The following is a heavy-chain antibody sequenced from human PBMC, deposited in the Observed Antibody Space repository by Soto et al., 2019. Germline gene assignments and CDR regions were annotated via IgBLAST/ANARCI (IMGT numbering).Heavy chain of an antibody. CDR2: ISGSADST. D-gene: IGHD3-10*01. CDR1: GFSFSSFA. CDR3: ARDRGSHY. J-gene: IGHJ4*02. Sequence: GGSLRLSCAASGFSFSSFAMNWVRQAPGKGLEWVSIISGSADSTFYADSVKGRFTISRDNAKNSLYLQMNSLRDEDTAAYYCARDRGSHYWGQGTLVNVSS. V-gene: IGHV3-23*01.